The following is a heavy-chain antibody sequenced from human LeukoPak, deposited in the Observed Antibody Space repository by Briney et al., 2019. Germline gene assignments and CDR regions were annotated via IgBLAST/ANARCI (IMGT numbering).Heavy chain of an antibody. CDR1: GGTFSSYA. V-gene: IGHV1-69*13. Sequence: SVKVSCKASGGTFSSYAISWVRQAPGQGLEWMGGIIPIFGTANYAQKFQGRVTITAGESTSTAYMELSSLRSEDTAEYYCARKVGGYSYGHAFDYWGQGTLVTVSS. D-gene: IGHD5-18*01. J-gene: IGHJ4*02. CDR3: ARKVGGYSYGHAFDY. CDR2: IIPIFGTA.